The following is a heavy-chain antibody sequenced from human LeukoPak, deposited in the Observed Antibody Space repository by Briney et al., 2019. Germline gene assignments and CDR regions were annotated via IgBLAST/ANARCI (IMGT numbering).Heavy chain of an antibody. D-gene: IGHD6-19*01. Sequence: TGGSLRLSCAASGFTFSSYARSWVRQAPGKGLEWVSAISGSGGSTYYADSVKGRFTISRDNSKNTLYLQMNSLRAEDTAVYYCAKPIAVAGDTYYFDYWGQGTLVTVSS. CDR1: GFTFSSYA. CDR3: AKPIAVAGDTYYFDY. CDR2: ISGSGGST. V-gene: IGHV3-23*01. J-gene: IGHJ4*02.